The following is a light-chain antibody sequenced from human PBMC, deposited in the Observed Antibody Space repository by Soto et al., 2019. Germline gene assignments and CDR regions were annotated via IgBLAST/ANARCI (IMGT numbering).Light chain of an antibody. CDR2: EGS. CDR3: QSYDSSLSVHVV. V-gene: IGLV2-14*02. Sequence: QSVLTQPASVSGSPGQSITISCTGTSSDVGSYNLVSWYQQHPGKAPKLMIYEGSKRPSGVSNRFSGSKSGNTASLTISGLQAEDEADYYCQSYDSSLSVHVVFGGGTKLTVL. J-gene: IGLJ2*01. CDR1: SSDVGSYNL.